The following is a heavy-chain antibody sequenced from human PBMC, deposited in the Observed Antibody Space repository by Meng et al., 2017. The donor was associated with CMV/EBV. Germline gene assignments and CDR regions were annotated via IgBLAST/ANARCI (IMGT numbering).Heavy chain of an antibody. CDR3: ARGEDFWSGYYRFDY. V-gene: IGHV3-21*01. CDR2: ISSSSSYI. Sequence: SCAASGFTFSSYSMNWVRQAPGKGLEWVSSISSSSSYIYYADSVKGRFTISRDNAKNSLYLQMNSLRAEDTAVYYCARGEDFWSGYYRFDYWGQGTLVTVSS. D-gene: IGHD3-3*01. J-gene: IGHJ4*02. CDR1: GFTFSSYS.